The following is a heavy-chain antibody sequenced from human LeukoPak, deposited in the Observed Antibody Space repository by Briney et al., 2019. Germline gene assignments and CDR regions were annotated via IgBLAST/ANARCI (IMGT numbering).Heavy chain of an antibody. CDR1: GFTFSNYW. Sequence: PGGSPRLSCAASGFTFSNYWMHWVRQAPGKGVVCVSRINSDGINTSYADSVKGRFTISRDNAKNTLNLQMNSLRAEDTAVYYCARDLGQYYDTSDNWFDPWGQGTLVTVSS. V-gene: IGHV3-74*01. CDR3: ARDLGQYYDTSDNWFDP. D-gene: IGHD3-22*01. CDR2: INSDGINT. J-gene: IGHJ5*02.